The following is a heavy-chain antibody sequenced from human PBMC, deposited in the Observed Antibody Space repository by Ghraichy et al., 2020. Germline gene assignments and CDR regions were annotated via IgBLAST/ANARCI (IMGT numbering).Heavy chain of an antibody. CDR3: ARVCRCGWGSDY. CDR2: INEGGHGE. J-gene: IGHJ4*02. V-gene: IGHV3-7*03. Sequence: GGSLRLSCAVSRFTFSSFWMTWVRQAPGKGLEWVANINEGGHGEYYVDSVKGRFTISRDNAKNSLYLQMSSLRVEDTAVYYCARVCRCGWGSDYWGQGILVTVSS. D-gene: IGHD6-19*01. CDR1: RFTFSSFW.